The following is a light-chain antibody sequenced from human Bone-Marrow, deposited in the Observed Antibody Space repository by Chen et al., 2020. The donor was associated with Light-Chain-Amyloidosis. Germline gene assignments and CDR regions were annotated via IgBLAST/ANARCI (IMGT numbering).Light chain of an antibody. CDR2: DDS. CDR1: NIGSAS. V-gene: IGLV3-21*02. CDR3: QVWDRSSDRPV. J-gene: IGLJ3*02. Sequence: SYVLTQPSSASVAPGQPATIACGGNNIGSASVHWYQQTPGQAPLLVGYDDSDRPSGIPERLSGSNSGNTATLTISRVEAGDEADYYCQVWDRSSDRPVFGGGTKLTVL.